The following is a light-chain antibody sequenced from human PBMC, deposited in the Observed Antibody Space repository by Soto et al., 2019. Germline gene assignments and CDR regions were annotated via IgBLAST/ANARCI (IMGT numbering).Light chain of an antibody. V-gene: IGKV3-20*01. CDR2: DAS. Sequence: DIELTQSPGTLSLSPGERATLSCRASQSVSSTYLAWYQQKPGQAPRLLIYDASSRATGIPDRFSGSGSGTDFTLTISRLESEDFAVYYCQQYGGSTRTFGQGTKGDIK. CDR3: QQYGGSTRT. CDR1: QSVSSTY. J-gene: IGKJ1*01.